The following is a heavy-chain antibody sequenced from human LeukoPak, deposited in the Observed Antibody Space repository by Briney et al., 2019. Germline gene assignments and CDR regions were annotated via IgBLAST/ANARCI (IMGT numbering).Heavy chain of an antibody. CDR2: IYTSGST. Sequence: SETLSLTCTVSGGSISSYYWSWIRQPAGKGLEWIGRIYTSGSTNYNPSLKSRVTMSVDTSKNQFSLKLSSVTAADTAVYYCARGGMYYYDSSGYYYGYWGQGTLVTVSS. CDR3: ARGGMYYYDSSGYYYGY. CDR1: GGSISSYY. J-gene: IGHJ4*02. V-gene: IGHV4-4*07. D-gene: IGHD3-22*01.